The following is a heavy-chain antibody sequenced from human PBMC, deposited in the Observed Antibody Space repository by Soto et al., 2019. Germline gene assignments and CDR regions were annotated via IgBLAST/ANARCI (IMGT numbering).Heavy chain of an antibody. CDR3: ARDLYSSSWYANYYGMDV. V-gene: IGHV1-69*01. CDR2: IIPIFGTA. J-gene: IGHJ6*02. D-gene: IGHD6-13*01. Sequence: QVQLVQSGAEVKKPGSSVKVPCKASGGTFSSYAISWVRQAPGQGLEWMGGIIPIFGTANYAQKFQGRVTITADESTSTAYMELSSLRSEDTAVYYCARDLYSSSWYANYYGMDVWGQGTTVTVSS. CDR1: GGTFSSYA.